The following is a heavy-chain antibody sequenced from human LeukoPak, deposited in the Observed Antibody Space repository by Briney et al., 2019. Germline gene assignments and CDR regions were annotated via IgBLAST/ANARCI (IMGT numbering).Heavy chain of an antibody. V-gene: IGHV3-9*01. CDR1: GFTFDDYA. J-gene: IGHJ4*02. D-gene: IGHD4-23*01. CDR3: AKDSGYGGNCADY. CDR2: ISWNSGSI. Sequence: PGGSLRLSCAASGFTFDDYAMHWVRQAPGKGLEWVSGISWNSGSIGYADSVKGRFTISRDNAKNSLYLQMNSLRAEDTALYYCAKDSGYGGNCADYWGQGTLVTVSS.